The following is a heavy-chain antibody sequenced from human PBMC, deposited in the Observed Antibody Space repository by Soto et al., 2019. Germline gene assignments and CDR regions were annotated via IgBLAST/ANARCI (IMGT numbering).Heavy chain of an antibody. Sequence: GGSLRLSCAASGFTFSDYYMSWIRQAPGKGLEWVSYISSSGSTIYYADSVKGRFTISRDNAKNSLYLQMNSLRAEDTAVYYCARDRLYSNAHDAFDIWGQGTMVTVSS. CDR3: ARDRLYSNAHDAFDI. D-gene: IGHD4-4*01. CDR1: GFTFSDYY. V-gene: IGHV3-11*01. CDR2: ISSSGSTI. J-gene: IGHJ3*02.